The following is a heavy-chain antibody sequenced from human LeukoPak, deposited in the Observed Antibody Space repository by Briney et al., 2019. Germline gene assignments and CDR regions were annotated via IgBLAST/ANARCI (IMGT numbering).Heavy chain of an antibody. V-gene: IGHV1-46*01. CDR2: INPSGGST. Sequence: ASVKVSFKASGYTFTSYYMHWVRQAPGQGLEWMGIINPSGGSTSYAQKFQGRVTMNRDMSTSTVYMELSSLRSEDTAVYYCARGITRTTDWFDPWGQGTLVTVSS. CDR1: GYTFTSYY. J-gene: IGHJ5*02. D-gene: IGHD1-7*01. CDR3: ARGITRTTDWFDP.